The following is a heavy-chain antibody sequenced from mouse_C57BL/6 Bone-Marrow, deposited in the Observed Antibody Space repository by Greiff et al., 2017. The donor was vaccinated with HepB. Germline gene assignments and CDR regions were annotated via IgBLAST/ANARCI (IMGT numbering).Heavy chain of an antibody. CDR1: GFNIKDDY. D-gene: IGHD2-1*01. CDR3: TGYLLFAY. Sequence: EVQLQQSGAELVRPGASVKLSCTASGFNIKDDYMHWVKQRPEQGLEWIGWFDPENGDTEYASKFQGKATITADTSSNTAYLQLSSLTSEDTAVYYCTGYLLFAYWGQGTLVTVSA. J-gene: IGHJ3*01. V-gene: IGHV14-4*01. CDR2: FDPENGDT.